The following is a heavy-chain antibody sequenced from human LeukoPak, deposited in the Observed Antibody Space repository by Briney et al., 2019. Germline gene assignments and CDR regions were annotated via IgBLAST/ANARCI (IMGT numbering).Heavy chain of an antibody. D-gene: IGHD4-23*01. CDR2: INSDGSST. CDR3: AGGFKYGGNSNMDY. V-gene: IGHV3-74*01. Sequence: PGGSLRLSCAASGFTFSSYWMHWVRQAPGKGLVWVSRINSDGSSTSYADSVKGRFTISRDNAKNTLYLQMNSLRAEDTAVYYCAGGFKYGGNSNMDYWGQGTLVTVSS. J-gene: IGHJ4*02. CDR1: GFTFSSYW.